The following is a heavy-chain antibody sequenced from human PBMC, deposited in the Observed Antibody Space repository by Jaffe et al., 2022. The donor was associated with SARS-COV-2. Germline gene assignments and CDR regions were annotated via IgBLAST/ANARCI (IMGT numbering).Heavy chain of an antibody. CDR3: ARSYSGYDYVAPDDYYGMDV. D-gene: IGHD5-12*01. Sequence: QVQLQESGPGLVKPSGTLSLTCAVSGGSISSSNWWSWVRQPPGKGLEWIGEIYHSGSTNYNPSLKSRVTISVDKSKNQFSLKLSSVTAADTAVYYCARSYSGYDYVAPDDYYGMDVWGQGTTVTVSS. V-gene: IGHV4-4*02. CDR1: GGSISSSNW. CDR2: IYHSGST. J-gene: IGHJ6*02.